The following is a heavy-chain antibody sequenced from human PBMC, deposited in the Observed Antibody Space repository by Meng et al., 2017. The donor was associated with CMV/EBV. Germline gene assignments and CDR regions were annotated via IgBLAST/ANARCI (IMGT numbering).Heavy chain of an antibody. CDR3: ARDSIAVAGTFSYYYGMDV. D-gene: IGHD6-19*01. J-gene: IGHJ6*02. CDR1: GGSISSSSYY. CDR2: IYYSGST. V-gene: IGHV4-39*07. Sequence: SETLSLTCTVSGGSISSSSYYWGWIRQPPGTGLEWIGSIYYSGSTYYNPSLKSRVTISVDTSKNQFSLKLSSVTAADTAVYYCARDSIAVAGTFSYYYGMDVWGQGTTVTVSS.